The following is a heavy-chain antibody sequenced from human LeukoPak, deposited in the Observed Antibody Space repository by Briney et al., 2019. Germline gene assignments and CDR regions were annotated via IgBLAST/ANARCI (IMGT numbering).Heavy chain of an antibody. J-gene: IGHJ4*02. CDR2: ISYDGSNK. CDR1: GFTFSSYG. D-gene: IGHD3-10*01. V-gene: IGHV3-30*18. Sequence: GGSLRLSCAASGFTFSSYGMHWVRQAPGKGLEWVAVISYDGSNKYYADSVKGRFTISRDNSKNTLYLQMNSLRAEDTAVYYCAKDLKLPWFGELPGDYWGQGTLVTVSS. CDR3: AKDLKLPWFGELPGDY.